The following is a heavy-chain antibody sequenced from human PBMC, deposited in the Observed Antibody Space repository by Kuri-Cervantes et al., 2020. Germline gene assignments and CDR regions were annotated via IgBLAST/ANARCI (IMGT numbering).Heavy chain of an antibody. CDR2: IHSSGSNK. J-gene: IGHJ1*01. CDR3: ATPPGLVGATRLYFQH. Sequence: GGSLRLSCVVSGVTFSNFGMHWVRQAPGKGLEWVALIHSSGSNKYYADSVKGRFTISRDNSKNTLYLQMNSLRAEDTAVYYCATPPGLVGATRLYFQHWGPGTLVTVSS. D-gene: IGHD1-26*01. CDR1: GVTFSNFG. V-gene: IGHV3-30*02.